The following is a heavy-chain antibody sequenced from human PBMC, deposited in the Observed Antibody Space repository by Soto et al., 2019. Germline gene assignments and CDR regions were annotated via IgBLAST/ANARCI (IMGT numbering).Heavy chain of an antibody. CDR3: ASSYGSGYRAFDY. V-gene: IGHV1-69*02. J-gene: IGHJ4*02. D-gene: IGHD3-10*01. CDR1: GDTFNFYS. CDR2: VNPILSMS. Sequence: QVQLVQSGAEVKRPGSSVKVSCKASGDTFNFYSINWVRQAPGVGLEWVGRVNPILSMSNYAQRFQGRVKMTADKSTSAGYMELRSLRSEDTAIYYCASSYGSGYRAFDYWGQGALVTVSS.